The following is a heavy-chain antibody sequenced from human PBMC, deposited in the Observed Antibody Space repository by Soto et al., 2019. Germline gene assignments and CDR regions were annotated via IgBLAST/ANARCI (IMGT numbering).Heavy chain of an antibody. Sequence: GGSLRLSCAASGFTFSSYGMHWVRQAPGKGLEWVAVIWYDGSNKYYADSVKGRFTISRDNSKNTLYLHMTRLGAADTAIYFCARVSATGWHVNGRDFFDHWGQGTLVTVSS. CDR3: ARVSATGWHVNGRDFFDH. CDR1: GFTFSSYG. CDR2: IWYDGSNK. D-gene: IGHD6-19*01. V-gene: IGHV3-33*01. J-gene: IGHJ4*02.